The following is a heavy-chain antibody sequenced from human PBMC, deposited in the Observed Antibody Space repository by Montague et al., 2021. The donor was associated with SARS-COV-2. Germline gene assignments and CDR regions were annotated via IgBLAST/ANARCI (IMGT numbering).Heavy chain of an antibody. Sequence: SETLSLTCAVYGGSVSDYYWSWIRQPPGKGLEWIGEINHSGSTNYNPSLKSRVTTSVDTSKNQFSLKLTSVTAADTAVHYCARGPRITMIVVVITDIWFDPWGQGTLVTVSS. J-gene: IGHJ5*02. CDR1: GGSVSDYY. CDR3: ARGPRITMIVVVITDIWFDP. V-gene: IGHV4-34*01. D-gene: IGHD3-22*01. CDR2: INHSGST.